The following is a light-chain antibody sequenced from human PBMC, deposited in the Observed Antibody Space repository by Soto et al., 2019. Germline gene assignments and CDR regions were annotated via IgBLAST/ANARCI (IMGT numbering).Light chain of an antibody. V-gene: IGKV3-15*01. CDR3: QQYNSWLT. CDR1: QSVSYH. J-gene: IGKJ4*01. CDR2: DAS. Sequence: EIVLTQSPATLSLSPGGRVTLSCRASQSVSYHVAWYQQKPGQTPRLVIYDASIRASGIPARFSGSGSGTEFSLTISSLQSEDFAIYYCQQYNSWLTFGGGTKVDI.